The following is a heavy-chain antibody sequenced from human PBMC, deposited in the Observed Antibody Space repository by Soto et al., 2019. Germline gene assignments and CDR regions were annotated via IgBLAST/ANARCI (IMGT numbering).Heavy chain of an antibody. V-gene: IGHV3-53*01. J-gene: IGHJ4*02. CDR3: ARENYDTSGYFLDY. D-gene: IGHD3-22*01. Sequence: PVVSLGISCAASGFTVSSNYMSWVRQAPGKGLEWVSVIYSGGSTYYADSVKGRFTISRDNSKNTLYLQMNSLRVEDTAVYYCARENYDTSGYFLDYWGQGTWSPSPQ. CDR1: GFTVSSNY. CDR2: IYSGGST.